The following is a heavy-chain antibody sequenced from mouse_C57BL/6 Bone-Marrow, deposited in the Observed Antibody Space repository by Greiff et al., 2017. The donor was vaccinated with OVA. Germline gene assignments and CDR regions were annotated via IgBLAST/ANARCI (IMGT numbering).Heavy chain of an antibody. CDR3: ARDHERAMDY. CDR2: ISYDGSN. V-gene: IGHV3-6*01. Sequence: EVKLQESGPGLVKPSQSLSLTCSVTGYSITSGYYWNWIRQFPGNKLEWMGYISYDGSNNYNPSLKNRISITRDTSKNQFFLKLNSVTTEDTATYYCARDHERAMDYWGQGTSVTVSS. D-gene: IGHD6-2*01. CDR1: GYSITSGYY. J-gene: IGHJ4*01.